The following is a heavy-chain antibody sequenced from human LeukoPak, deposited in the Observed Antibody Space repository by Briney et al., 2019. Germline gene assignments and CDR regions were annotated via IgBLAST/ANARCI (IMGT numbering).Heavy chain of an antibody. CDR2: IYTSGST. CDR3: ARGLGGTTGEQNWFDP. Sequence: SETLSLTCTVSAGSISNYYWSWIRQPAGKGLEWIGRIYTSGSTNYNPSLKSRVTISVDKSKNQFSLKLSSVTAADTAVYYWARGLGGTTGEQNWFDPWGQGTLVTVSS. D-gene: IGHD1-7*01. V-gene: IGHV4-4*07. CDR1: AGSISNYY. J-gene: IGHJ5*02.